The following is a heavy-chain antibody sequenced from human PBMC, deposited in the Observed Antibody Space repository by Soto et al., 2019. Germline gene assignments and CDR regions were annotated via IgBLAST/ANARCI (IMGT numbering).Heavy chain of an antibody. CDR1: GYTFTSYA. J-gene: IGHJ4*02. CDR3: ARDLYPIAVAGYFDY. Sequence: ASVKVSCKASGYTFTSYAMHWVRQAPGQRLEWMGWINAGNGNTKYSQKFQGRVTITRDTSASTAYMELSSLRSEDTAVYYCARDLYPIAVAGYFDYWGQGTLVTVS. D-gene: IGHD6-19*01. CDR2: INAGNGNT. V-gene: IGHV1-3*01.